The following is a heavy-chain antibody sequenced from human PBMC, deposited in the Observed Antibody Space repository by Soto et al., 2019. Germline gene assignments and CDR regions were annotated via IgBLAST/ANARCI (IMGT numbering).Heavy chain of an antibody. V-gene: IGHV1-18*04. CDR3: ARDPPITIFGVVIPSGAFDI. D-gene: IGHD3-3*01. J-gene: IGHJ3*02. CDR2: ISAYNGNT. CDR1: GYTFTSYG. Sequence: AASVKVSCKASGYTFTSYGISWVRQAPGQGLEWMGWISAYNGNTNYAQKLQGRVTMTTDTSTSTAYMELRSLRSDDTAVYYCARDPPITIFGVVIPSGAFDIWGQGTMVT.